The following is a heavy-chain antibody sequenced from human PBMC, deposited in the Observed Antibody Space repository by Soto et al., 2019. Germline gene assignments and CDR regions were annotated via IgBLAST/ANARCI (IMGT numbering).Heavy chain of an antibody. J-gene: IGHJ5*02. V-gene: IGHV4-31*03. CDR1: GGSISSGGYY. CDR3: ARDLAAAGQGGWFDP. CDR2: IYYSGST. Sequence: QVQLQESGPGLVKPSQSLSLTCTVSGGSISSGGYYWSWIRQHPGKGLEWIGYIYYSGSTYYNPSLKSRFIISVDTSKNQFSLKLSSVTAADTAVYYCARDLAAAGQGGWFDPWGQGTLVTVSS. D-gene: IGHD6-13*01.